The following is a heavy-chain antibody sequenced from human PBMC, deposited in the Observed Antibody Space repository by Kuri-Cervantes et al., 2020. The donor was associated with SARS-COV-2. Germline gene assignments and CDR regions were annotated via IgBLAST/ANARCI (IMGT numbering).Heavy chain of an antibody. Sequence: GESLKISCEASRLTFTSFAMHWVRQAPGKGLEWVSAISGSGGSTYYADSVKGRFTISRDNSKNTLYLQMNSLRAEDMALYYCAKGIAAAGVGAFDIWGQGTMVTVSS. CDR3: AKGIAAAGVGAFDI. CDR1: RLTFTSFA. D-gene: IGHD6-13*01. J-gene: IGHJ3*02. V-gene: IGHV3-23*01. CDR2: ISGSGGST.